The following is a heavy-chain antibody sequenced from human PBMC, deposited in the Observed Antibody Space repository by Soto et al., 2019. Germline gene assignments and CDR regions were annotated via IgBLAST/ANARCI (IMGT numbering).Heavy chain of an antibody. CDR2: IFYTGST. Sequence: PSETLSLTCTVSGGSVDSNRYYWAWIRQPPGKGLEWIGSIFYTGSTYYSTSLKGRLIISVDPSKNQFSLKLSSVTAADTAVYYCARSPDYWGQGTLVTAPQ. V-gene: IGHV4-39*07. CDR1: GGSVDSNRYY. CDR3: ARSPDY. J-gene: IGHJ4*02.